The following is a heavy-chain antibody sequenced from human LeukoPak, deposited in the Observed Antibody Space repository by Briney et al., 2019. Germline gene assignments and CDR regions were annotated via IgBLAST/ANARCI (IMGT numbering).Heavy chain of an antibody. CDR3: AKEDHSYGYYYYYGMDV. D-gene: IGHD5-18*01. CDR1: GFTFSSYG. V-gene: IGHV3-30*18. CDR2: ISYDGSNK. J-gene: IGHJ6*04. Sequence: GRSLRLSCAASGFTFSSYGMHWVRQAPGKGLEWVAVISYDGSNKYYADSLKGRSTISRDNSKNTLYLQVNSLRAEDTAVYYCAKEDHSYGYYYYYGMDVWGKGTTVTVSS.